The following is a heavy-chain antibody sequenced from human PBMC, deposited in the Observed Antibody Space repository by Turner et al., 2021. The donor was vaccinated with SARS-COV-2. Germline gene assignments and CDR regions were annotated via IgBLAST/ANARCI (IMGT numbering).Heavy chain of an antibody. CDR2: ISPAGKKA. V-gene: IGHV3-30*04. Sequence: QVELVESGGGVVQPGRSLRLSCAASEFIFSDFSMHWVRQAPGKVLEGVSAISPAGKKAYYADSVNGRFNISRDNSKNTVYLQMNSLRAEDTAVYYCARRDDAFDIWGQGTMLTVSS. J-gene: IGHJ3*02. CDR3: ARRDDAFDI. CDR1: EFIFSDFS.